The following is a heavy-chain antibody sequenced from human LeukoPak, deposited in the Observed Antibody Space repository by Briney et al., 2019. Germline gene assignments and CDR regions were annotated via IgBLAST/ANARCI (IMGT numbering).Heavy chain of an antibody. D-gene: IGHD2-2*01. CDR1: GLTFTVYN. CDR2: ISCRSSSI. J-gene: IGHJ5*02. Sequence: PGGSLRLSCEVSGLTFTVYNMNWVRQAPGQRLEWVGSISCRSSSIYYADSVRGRFTISRDNTRNSLYLHMNNLRAEDTAVYYGAAVREIITSRPGLIWFDPWGQGSQVTVSS. V-gene: IGHV3-21*01. CDR3: AAVREIITSRPGLIWFDP.